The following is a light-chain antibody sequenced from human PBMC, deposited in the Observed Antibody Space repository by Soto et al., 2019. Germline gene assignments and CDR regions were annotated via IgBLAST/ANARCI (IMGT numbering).Light chain of an antibody. V-gene: IGKV1-5*01. J-gene: IGKJ1*01. CDR1: QTISSW. CDR2: DVS. CDR3: QQCNTFWT. Sequence: DIQMTQSPSTLSASVGDRVTITCRASQTISSWLAWYQQKPGKAPKLLIYDVSTLESGVPSRFSGSGFGTEFTLTISSLQPDDSATYYCQQCNTFWTFGQGTKVEIK.